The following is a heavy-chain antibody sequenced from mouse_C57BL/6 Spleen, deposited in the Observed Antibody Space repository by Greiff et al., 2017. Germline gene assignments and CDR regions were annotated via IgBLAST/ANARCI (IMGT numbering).Heavy chain of an antibody. CDR1: GYTFTSYW. J-gene: IGHJ4*01. D-gene: IGHD1-1*01. CDR2: IDPSDSET. V-gene: IGHV1-52*01. Sequence: QVQLQQPGAELVRPGSSVKLSCKASGYTFTSYWMHWVKQRPIKGLEWIGNIDPSDSETHYNQKFKDKATLTVDKSSSTAYMQLSRLTSEDSAVYYCARLTVVADYYAMDYWGQGTSVTVSS. CDR3: ARLTVVADYYAMDY.